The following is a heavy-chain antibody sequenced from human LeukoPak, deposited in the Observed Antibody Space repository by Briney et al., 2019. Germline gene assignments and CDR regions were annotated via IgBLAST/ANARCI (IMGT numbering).Heavy chain of an antibody. CDR3: AKDGGNYYDTGGNHLMRSYMDV. Sequence: HPGGSLRLSCIGSGFPLSKYAMNWVRQAPGKGLEWVSLISTSGNTHYADSVKGRFVISRDNSKNTLYLQMNSLRAEDTAVYYCAKDGGNYYDTGGNHLMRSYMDVWGKGTTVTVSS. CDR1: GFPLSKYA. J-gene: IGHJ6*04. V-gene: IGHV3-23*01. D-gene: IGHD3-22*01. CDR2: ISTSGNT.